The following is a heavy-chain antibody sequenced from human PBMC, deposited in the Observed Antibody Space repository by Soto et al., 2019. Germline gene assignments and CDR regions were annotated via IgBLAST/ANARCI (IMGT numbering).Heavy chain of an antibody. Sequence: EVQLVESGGGLVKPGGCLRLSCAASGFTLTSYAMNWVRQAPGKGLEWVSSVSSTSTYIYYADSVKGRFTISRDNAKNSVYLQMNSLRAEDTAVYYCAREISGAPHVDGFDIWGQGTMVTVSS. CDR2: VSSTSTYI. CDR3: AREISGAPHVDGFDI. V-gene: IGHV3-21*06. J-gene: IGHJ3*02. D-gene: IGHD3-10*01. CDR1: GFTLTSYA.